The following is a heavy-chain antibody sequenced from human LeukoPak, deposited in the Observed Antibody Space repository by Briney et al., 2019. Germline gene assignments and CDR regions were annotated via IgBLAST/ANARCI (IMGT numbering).Heavy chain of an antibody. V-gene: IGHV4-30-4*08. Sequence: PSETLSLTCAVYGGSFSGYYWSWIRQPPGKGLEWIGYIYYSGSTYYNPSLKSRVTISVDTSKNQFSLKLSSVTAADTAVYYCAREGEAFDIWGQGTMVTVSS. CDR3: AREGEAFDI. J-gene: IGHJ3*02. CDR1: GGSFSGYY. CDR2: IYYSGST.